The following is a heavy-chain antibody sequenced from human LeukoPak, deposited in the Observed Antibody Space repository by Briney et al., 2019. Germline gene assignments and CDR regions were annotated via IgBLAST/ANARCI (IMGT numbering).Heavy chain of an antibody. D-gene: IGHD6-19*01. J-gene: IGHJ4*02. CDR3: ARFSGYSSGWYMDY. V-gene: IGHV3-48*03. CDR2: ISSTGSGSTI. CDR1: GFTSASFE. Sequence: GGSLRLSCVPSGFTSASFEMNWVRQAPGKGLEWPSYISSTGSGSTIYCADSVKGRFTISRDNAKNSLYLQMNNLRADDTAIYYCARFSGYSSGWYMDYWGQGTLVTVSS.